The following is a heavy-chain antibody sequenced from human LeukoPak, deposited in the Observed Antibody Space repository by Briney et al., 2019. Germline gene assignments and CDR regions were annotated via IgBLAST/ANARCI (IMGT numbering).Heavy chain of an antibody. J-gene: IGHJ4*02. V-gene: IGHV3-15*01. CDR1: GFTFTIAW. D-gene: IGHD2-8*01. Sequence: GGSLRLSCATSGFTFTIAWMSWVRQAPGKGLEWVGRIKSKTDGGTPDYAARVKGRFTISRDDSKNTLFLQMNSLETEDTAVYYCTTFTDGGSDYWGQGTLVTVSS. CDR3: TTFTDGGSDY. CDR2: IKSKTDGGTP.